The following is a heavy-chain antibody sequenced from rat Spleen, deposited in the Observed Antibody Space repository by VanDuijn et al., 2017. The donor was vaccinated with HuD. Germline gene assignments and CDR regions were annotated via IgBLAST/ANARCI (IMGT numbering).Heavy chain of an antibody. CDR1: GFTFSNYG. Sequence: EVQLVESGGGLVQPGRSLKLSCAASGFTFSNYGMAWVRQAPKKGLEWVAYISYDGGSTYYRDSVMGRFTISRDNAKSTLYLKLDSLRSEDTATYYCTTDTFYDGSYYNWGQGVMVTVSS. CDR3: TTDTFYDGSYYN. D-gene: IGHD1-12*02. J-gene: IGHJ2*01. V-gene: IGHV5-29*01. CDR2: ISYDGGST.